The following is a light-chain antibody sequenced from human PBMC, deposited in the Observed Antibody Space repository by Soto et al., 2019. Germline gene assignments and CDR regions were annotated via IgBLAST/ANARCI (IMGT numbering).Light chain of an antibody. Sequence: DIQMTQSPSSLSASVGDRVTITCRASQTISTYLNWYQQNPGKAPKLLIYAASNLQNGVPSKFSGSGSGTGFTLTISSLQPKDFATYYWQKNSSIPYTFGQGTKLEIK. J-gene: IGKJ2*01. CDR2: AAS. CDR1: QTISTY. CDR3: QKNSSIPYT. V-gene: IGKV1-39*01.